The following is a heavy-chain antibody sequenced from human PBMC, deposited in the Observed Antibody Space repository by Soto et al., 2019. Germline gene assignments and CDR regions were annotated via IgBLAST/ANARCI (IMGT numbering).Heavy chain of an antibody. V-gene: IGHV3-9*01. Sequence: SLRLSCAVSGFNFDDYAMHWVRQVPGKGLEWVSGISWTGGSIGYADSVKGRFTISRDNAKKYLYLQMNSLRADDTALYYCAKDQTIAAAGTGYGMDVWGQGTTVTVSS. CDR3: AKDQTIAAAGTGYGMDV. J-gene: IGHJ6*02. CDR1: GFNFDDYA. D-gene: IGHD6-13*01. CDR2: ISWTGGSI.